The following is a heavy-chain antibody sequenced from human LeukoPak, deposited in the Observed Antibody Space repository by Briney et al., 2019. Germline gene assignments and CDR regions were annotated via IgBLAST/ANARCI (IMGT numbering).Heavy chain of an antibody. CDR3: AKDLPGYCSSTSCYHPPHGFDP. CDR2: ISGSGGST. D-gene: IGHD2-2*01. V-gene: IGHV3-23*01. J-gene: IGHJ5*02. Sequence: PGGSLRLYCAASGFTFSSYAMSWVRQAPGKGLEWVSAISGSGGSTYYADSVKGRFTISRNNSKNTLYLQMNSLRAEDTAVYYCAKDLPGYCSSTSCYHPPHGFDPWGQGTLVTVSS. CDR1: GFTFSSYA.